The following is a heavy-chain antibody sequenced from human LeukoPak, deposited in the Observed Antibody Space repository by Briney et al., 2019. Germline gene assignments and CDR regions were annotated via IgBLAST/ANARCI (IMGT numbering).Heavy chain of an antibody. CDR1: CGSISGYY. D-gene: IGHD2-2*01. J-gene: IGHJ4*02. V-gene: IGHV4-59*12. CDR3: ARGPVDPGDY. CDR2: IYYSGST. Sequence: PSETLSLTCSVSCGSISGYYWSWIRQSPEKGLVWIGYIYYSGSTNYNPSLKSRVTISLDMSKNQFSLKLNSVTAADTAVYYCARGPVDPGDYWGQGTLVTVSS.